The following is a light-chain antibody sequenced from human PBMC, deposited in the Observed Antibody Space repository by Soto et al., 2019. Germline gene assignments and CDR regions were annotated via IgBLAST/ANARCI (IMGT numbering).Light chain of an antibody. CDR1: QSLLHINGYNY. CDR3: MQALQTPQVT. J-gene: IGKJ5*01. V-gene: IGKV2-28*01. CDR2: LGS. Sequence: DIVMTQSPLSLPVTPGEPSSISCRSSQSLLHINGYNYLDWYLQKPGQSPQLLIYLGSNRASGVPDRFSGSGSGTDFTLKISRVEAEDVGVYYCMQALQTPQVTFGQGTRLEIK.